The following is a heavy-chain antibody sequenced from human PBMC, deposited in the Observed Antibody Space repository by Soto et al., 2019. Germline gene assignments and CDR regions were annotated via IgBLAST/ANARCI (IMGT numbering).Heavy chain of an antibody. D-gene: IGHD1-20*01. Sequence: QVQLVQSGAEVKKPGASVKVSCKASGYTFTRYDINWVRQAPGQGLEWVGWMTPNSGDTGYAQTFQGRVTPTRDTSRSTAYMELSSLTSEDTAVYYCARNLYNTGSFDHWGQGTLVTVSS. CDR1: GYTFTRYD. V-gene: IGHV1-8*02. CDR3: ARNLYNTGSFDH. CDR2: MTPNSGDT. J-gene: IGHJ4*02.